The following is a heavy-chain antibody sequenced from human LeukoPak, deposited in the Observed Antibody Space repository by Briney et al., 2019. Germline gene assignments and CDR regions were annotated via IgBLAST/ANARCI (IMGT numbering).Heavy chain of an antibody. CDR1: GGSISSYY. CDR2: IYTSGST. CDR3: ARVDSGSSLYYYYYYMDV. D-gene: IGHD1-26*01. J-gene: IGHJ6*03. Sequence: SETLSLTCTVSGGSISSYYWSWIRQPAGKGLEWIGRIYTSGSTNYNPSLKSRVTISVDTSKNQFSLKLSSVTAADTAVYYCARVDSGSSLYYYYYYMDVWGKGTSVTVSS. V-gene: IGHV4-4*07.